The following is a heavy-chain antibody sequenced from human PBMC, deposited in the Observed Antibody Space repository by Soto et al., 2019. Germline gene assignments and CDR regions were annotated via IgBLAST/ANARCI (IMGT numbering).Heavy chain of an antibody. Sequence: QVQLVQSGAEVRKPGASVKVSCQGFGYSFSNYGVHWVRQAPGQGLEWMGWINPYNGNRNYAQKFEDGVTMTAVASTATLYLELRSLNSDDTATYYCTRDRLRGYDNSGFYSWGQGSLVTVSS. J-gene: IGHJ4*02. V-gene: IGHV1-18*04. CDR3: TRDRLRGYDNSGFYS. CDR2: INPYNGNR. D-gene: IGHD3-22*01. CDR1: GYSFSNYG.